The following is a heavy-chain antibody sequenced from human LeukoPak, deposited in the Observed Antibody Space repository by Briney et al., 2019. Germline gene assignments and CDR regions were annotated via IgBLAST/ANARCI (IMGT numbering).Heavy chain of an antibody. CDR1: GGSFSGYY. D-gene: IGHD6-19*01. V-gene: IGHV4-34*01. J-gene: IGHJ1*01. CDR3: RAVAGTLIYFQH. Sequence: SETLSLTCAVYGGSFSGYYWSWIRQPPGKGLEWIGEINHSGSTNYNPSLKSRVTISADTSKNQFSLKLSSVTAADTAVYYCRAVAGTLIYFQHWGQGTLVTVSS. CDR2: INHSGST.